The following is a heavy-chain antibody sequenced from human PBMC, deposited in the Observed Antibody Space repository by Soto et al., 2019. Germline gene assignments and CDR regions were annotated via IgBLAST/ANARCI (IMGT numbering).Heavy chain of an antibody. Sequence: SETLSLTCTVSGGSISSYYWSWIRQPPGKGLEWIGYIYYSGSTNYNPSLKSRVTISVETSKNQFSLKLSSVTAADTAVYYCARVANSPYDYIWGSSHKNAFDIWGQGTMVTVSS. CDR3: ARVANSPYDYIWGSSHKNAFDI. D-gene: IGHD3-16*01. J-gene: IGHJ3*02. CDR2: IYYSGST. V-gene: IGHV4-59*01. CDR1: GGSISSYY.